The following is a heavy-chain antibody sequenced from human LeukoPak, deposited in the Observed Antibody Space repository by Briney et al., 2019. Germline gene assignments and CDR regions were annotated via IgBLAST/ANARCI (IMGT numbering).Heavy chain of an antibody. D-gene: IGHD5-12*01. CDR3: TRQRSGGPLYF. J-gene: IGHJ4*02. CDR2: IDPSDSYT. Sequence: GESLKLYCMGSGYSFTTYQITWVRQMPGKGLEWMGRIDPSDSYTNYSPSFQGHFTISADKSISTAYLQWSSLKAPDTAMYYCTRQRSGGPLYFWGQGTLFTVSS. CDR1: GYSFTTYQ. V-gene: IGHV5-10-1*01.